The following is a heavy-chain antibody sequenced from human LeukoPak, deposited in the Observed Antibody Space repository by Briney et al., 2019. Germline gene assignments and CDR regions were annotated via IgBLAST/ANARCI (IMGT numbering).Heavy chain of an antibody. Sequence: GGSLRLSCAASGLTFSTYTMNWVRQAPGKGLAWGSTIISGGGHTYYGDSVKGRFSVSRDNSKNTLYLQMNSLRAEDTAVYYCAKCRGIQLFYYYMDVWGKGTTVTVSS. CDR1: GLTFSTYT. CDR2: IISGGGHT. J-gene: IGHJ6*03. V-gene: IGHV3-23*01. CDR3: AKCRGIQLFYYYMDV. D-gene: IGHD5-18*01.